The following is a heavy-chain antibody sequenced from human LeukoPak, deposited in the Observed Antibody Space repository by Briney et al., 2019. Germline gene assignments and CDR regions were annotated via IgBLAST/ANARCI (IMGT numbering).Heavy chain of an antibody. CDR1: GGSISSYY. CDR3: ASAPYYDFWSGYPY. J-gene: IGHJ4*02. CDR2: IYYSGST. Sequence: SETLSLTCTVSGGSISSYYWSWIRQPPGKGLEWIGYIYYSGSTNYNPSLKSRVTISVDTSKNQFSLKLSSVTAADTAVYYCASAPYYDFWSGYPYWGQGTLVTVS. V-gene: IGHV4-59*01. D-gene: IGHD3-3*01.